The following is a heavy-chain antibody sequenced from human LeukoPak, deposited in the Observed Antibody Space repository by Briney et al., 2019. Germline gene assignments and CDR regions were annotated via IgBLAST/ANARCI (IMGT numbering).Heavy chain of an antibody. V-gene: IGHV1-2*02. CDR2: INPNSGGT. J-gene: IGHJ3*02. D-gene: IGHD4-17*01. CDR1: GYTFTDYY. Sequence: ASVKVSCKASGYTFTDYYMHWVRQAPGQGLEWMGWINPNSGGTNYAQKFQGRVTMTRDTSISTAYMELSRLRSDDTAVYYCARFTVTTWGAFDIWGQGTMVTVSS. CDR3: ARFTVTTWGAFDI.